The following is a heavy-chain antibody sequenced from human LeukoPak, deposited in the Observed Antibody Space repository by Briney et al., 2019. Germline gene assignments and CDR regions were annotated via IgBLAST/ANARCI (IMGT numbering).Heavy chain of an antibody. CDR2: IYTSGST. CDR3: ARGSDYYGSGSYYGPYYYYYMDV. J-gene: IGHJ6*03. D-gene: IGHD3-10*01. V-gene: IGHV4-61*02. Sequence: PSETLSLTCTVSGGSISSGSYYWSWIRQPVGKGLEWIGRIYTSGSTNYNPSLKSRVTISVDTSKNQFSLKLSSVTAADTAVYYCARGSDYYGSGSYYGPYYYYYMDVWGKGTTVTVSS. CDR1: GGSISSGSYY.